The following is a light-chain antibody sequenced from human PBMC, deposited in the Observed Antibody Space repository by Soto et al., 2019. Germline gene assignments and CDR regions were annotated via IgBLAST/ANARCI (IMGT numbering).Light chain of an antibody. V-gene: IGKV1-5*01. CDR1: QSISSW. Sequence: DIQMTQSPSTLAASVGDRVTITCRASQSISSWLAWYQQKPGKAPKLLIYDASSLESGVPSRFSGSGSGTEFILTISSLQPDDFATYYCQQYNSFWTFGQGTKVE. CDR3: QQYNSFWT. J-gene: IGKJ1*01. CDR2: DAS.